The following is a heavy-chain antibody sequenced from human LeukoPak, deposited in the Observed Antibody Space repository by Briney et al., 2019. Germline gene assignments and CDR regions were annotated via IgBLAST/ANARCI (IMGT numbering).Heavy chain of an antibody. CDR3: ARGYIAAAGIFDY. J-gene: IGHJ4*02. V-gene: IGHV3-30-3*01. Sequence: GGSLRLPCAASGFTFSSYAMHWVRQAPGKGLEWVAVISYDGSNKYYADSVKGRFTISRDNSKNTLYLQMNSLRAEDTAVYYCARGYIAAAGIFDYWGQGTLVTVSS. D-gene: IGHD6-13*01. CDR1: GFTFSSYA. CDR2: ISYDGSNK.